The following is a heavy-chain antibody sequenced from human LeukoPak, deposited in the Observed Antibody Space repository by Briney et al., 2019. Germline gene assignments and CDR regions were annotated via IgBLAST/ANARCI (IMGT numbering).Heavy chain of an antibody. CDR2: IYTSGTT. CDR3: ARMATVDAFDI. Sequence: SETLSLTCTVSGGSISDYYWSWIRQPPGRGLEWIAYIYTSGTTNYNPSLKSRVTISVDTSKNLFSLKLSSVTAADTAVYYCARMATVDAFDIWGQGTMVTVSS. V-gene: IGHV4-4*09. D-gene: IGHD5-24*01. CDR1: GGSISDYY. J-gene: IGHJ3*02.